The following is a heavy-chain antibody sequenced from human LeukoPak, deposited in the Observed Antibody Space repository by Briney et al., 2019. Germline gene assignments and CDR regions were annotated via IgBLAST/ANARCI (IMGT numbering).Heavy chain of an antibody. CDR1: GYTFTSYD. J-gene: IGHJ3*02. CDR2: MNPNSGNT. Sequence: GASVKVSCKASGYTFTSYDINWVRQATGQGLEWMGWMNPNSGNTGYAQKFQGRVTMTRNTSISTAYMELSSLRSEDTAVYYCAIHPRYLEAFDIWGQGTMVTVSS. D-gene: IGHD1-26*01. V-gene: IGHV1-8*01. CDR3: AIHPRYLEAFDI.